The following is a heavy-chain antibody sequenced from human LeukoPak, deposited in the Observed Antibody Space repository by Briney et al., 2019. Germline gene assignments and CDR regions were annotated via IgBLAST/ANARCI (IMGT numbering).Heavy chain of an antibody. Sequence: GGSLRLSCAVSGFTVTHAWMTWVRQVPGKGREWIGRIKSNADGGTVDYAASVKGRFTLSRDDSVDTLYLQMDSLNTGDSGVYYCTTVPSAREDYWGQGTLVTVSS. CDR2: IKSNADGGTV. CDR1: GFTVTHAW. J-gene: IGHJ4*02. CDR3: TTVPSAREDY. V-gene: IGHV3-15*01. D-gene: IGHD1-26*01.